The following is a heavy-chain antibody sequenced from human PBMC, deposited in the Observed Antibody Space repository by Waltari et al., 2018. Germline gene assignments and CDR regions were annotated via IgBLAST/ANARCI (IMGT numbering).Heavy chain of an antibody. CDR3: ARWYYDFWSGYYFFDY. CDR2: MNPNSGNK. Sequence: QVQLVQSGAEVKKPGASVKVSCKASGYTFTSYDINWVRQATGQGLEWMGWMNPNSGNKGYVQKFQGRGTMTRNTSISTAYMELSSLRSEDTAVYYCARWYYDFWSGYYFFDYWGQGTLVTVSS. V-gene: IGHV1-8*01. D-gene: IGHD3-3*01. CDR1: GYTFTSYD. J-gene: IGHJ4*02.